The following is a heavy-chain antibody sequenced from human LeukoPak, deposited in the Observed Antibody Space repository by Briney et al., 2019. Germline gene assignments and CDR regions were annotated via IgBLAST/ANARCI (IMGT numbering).Heavy chain of an antibody. D-gene: IGHD5-24*01. Sequence: SKTLSLTCTVSGGSISSSSYDWGWIRQPPGKGLEWIGSIYYSGSTYYNPSLKSRFTISVDTSKNQFSLKLSSVTAADTAVYYCARHDGYNYYFDYWGQGTLVTVSS. CDR1: GGSISSSSYD. CDR3: ARHDGYNYYFDY. J-gene: IGHJ4*02. CDR2: IYYSGST. V-gene: IGHV4-39*01.